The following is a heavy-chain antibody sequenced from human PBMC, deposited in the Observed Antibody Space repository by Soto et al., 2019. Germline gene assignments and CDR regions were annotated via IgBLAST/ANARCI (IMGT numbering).Heavy chain of an antibody. CDR3: ARGRTYYYDSSGYYLFDY. Sequence: SETLSLTCAVYGGSFSGYYWSWIRQPPGKGLEWIGEINHSGSTNYNPSLKSRVTISVDTSKNQFSLKLSSVTAADTAVYYCARGRTYYYDSSGYYLFDYWGQGTLVTSPQ. CDR1: GGSFSGYY. D-gene: IGHD3-22*01. J-gene: IGHJ4*02. CDR2: INHSGST. V-gene: IGHV4-34*01.